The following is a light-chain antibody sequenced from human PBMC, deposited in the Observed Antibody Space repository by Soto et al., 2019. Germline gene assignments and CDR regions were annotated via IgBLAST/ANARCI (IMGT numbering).Light chain of an antibody. CDR1: QTISSW. CDR2: DAS. J-gene: IGKJ1*01. Sequence: DIQLTQSPSSLSASVGYRVTITCRASQTISSWLAWYQQKPGKAPELLIFDASSLKSGVPSRFSGSGSGTEFTLTISRLQPDDVATYYCLQYSSHSWTFGQGTKVDIK. V-gene: IGKV1-5*01. CDR3: LQYSSHSWT.